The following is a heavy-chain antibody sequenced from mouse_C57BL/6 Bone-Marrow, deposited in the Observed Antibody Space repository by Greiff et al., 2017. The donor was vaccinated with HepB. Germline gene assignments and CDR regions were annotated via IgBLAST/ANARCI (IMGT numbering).Heavy chain of an antibody. CDR2: IYPGDGDT. V-gene: IGHV1-82*01. CDR1: GYAFSSSW. J-gene: IGHJ2*01. CDR3: ARSTYYYGSSSYYFDY. D-gene: IGHD1-1*01. Sequence: QVQLQQSGPELVKPGASVKISCKASGYAFSSSWMNWVKQRPGKGLEWIGRIYPGDGDTNYNGKFKGKATLTADKSSSPAYMQLSSLTSEDSAVYFCARSTYYYGSSSYYFDYWGQGTTLTVSS.